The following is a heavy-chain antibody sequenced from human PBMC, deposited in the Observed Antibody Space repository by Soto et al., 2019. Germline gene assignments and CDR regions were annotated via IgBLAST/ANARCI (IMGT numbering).Heavy chain of an antibody. V-gene: IGHV3-21*01. D-gene: IGHD6-6*01. J-gene: IGHJ5*02. CDR2: ISSSSSYI. Sequence: PGGSLRLSCAASGFTFSSYSMNWVRQAPGKGLEWVSSISSSSSYIYYADSVKGRFTISRDNAKNSLYLQMNSLRAEDTAVYYCARDRSAARPYNWFDPWGQGTLVTVSS. CDR1: GFTFSSYS. CDR3: ARDRSAARPYNWFDP.